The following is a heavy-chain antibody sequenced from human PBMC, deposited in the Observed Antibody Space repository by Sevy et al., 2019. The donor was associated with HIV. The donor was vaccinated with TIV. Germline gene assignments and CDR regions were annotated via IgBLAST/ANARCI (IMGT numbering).Heavy chain of an antibody. CDR2: ISTASSFI. V-gene: IGHV3-21*01. CDR3: TRVGLGESRGTNCSPNDF. J-gene: IGHJ4*02. D-gene: IGHD2-2*01. Sequence: GGYLRLSCTASGLIFSSHTMNWVRQAPGKGLEWVSSISTASSFIYYADSVQGRFTISRDNARKSLYLQMNNLRVEDTAIYYCTRVGLGESRGTNCSPNDFWGQGTLVTVSS. CDR1: GLIFSSHT.